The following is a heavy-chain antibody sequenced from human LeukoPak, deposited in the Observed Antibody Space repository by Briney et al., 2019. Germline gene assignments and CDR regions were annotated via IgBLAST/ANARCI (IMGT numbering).Heavy chain of an antibody. J-gene: IGHJ4*02. D-gene: IGHD3-22*01. CDR1: GGTFSSYA. V-gene: IGHV1-69*06. CDR3: ASNTYYYDSSGYYLEYYFDY. CDR2: IIPIFGTA. Sequence: GASVKVSCKASGGTFSSYAISWVRQAPGQGLEWMGGIIPIFGTANYAQKFQGRVTITADKSTSTAYMELSSLRSEDTAVYYCASNTYYYDSSGYYLEYYFDYWGQGTLVTVSS.